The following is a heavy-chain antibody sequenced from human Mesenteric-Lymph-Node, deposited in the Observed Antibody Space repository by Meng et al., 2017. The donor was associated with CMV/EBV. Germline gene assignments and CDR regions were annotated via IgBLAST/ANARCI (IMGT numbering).Heavy chain of an antibody. J-gene: IGHJ4*02. Sequence: CAASGFTFSSYSMNWVRQAPGKGLEWVSSISSSSSYIYYADSVKGRFTISRDNAKNSLYLQMNSLRAEDTAVYYCARTKFYSSNLLYWGQGTLVTVSS. V-gene: IGHV3-21*01. CDR3: ARTKFYSSNLLY. D-gene: IGHD6-13*01. CDR2: ISSSSSYI. CDR1: GFTFSSYS.